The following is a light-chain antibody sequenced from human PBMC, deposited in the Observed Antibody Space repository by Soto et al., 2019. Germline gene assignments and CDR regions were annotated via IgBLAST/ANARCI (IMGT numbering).Light chain of an antibody. Sequence: DIVMTQTQLSSPVTLGQAASISCRSSQSLVHSDGNTYLSWFHQRQGQPPRLLIYKVSDRFSGVLERFSGSGAGTDFTRTISSVEAEDVGLYYYMQATQSTWTFGQGTKVEIK. J-gene: IGKJ1*01. CDR1: QSLVHSDGNTY. V-gene: IGKV2-24*01. CDR2: KVS. CDR3: MQATQSTWT.